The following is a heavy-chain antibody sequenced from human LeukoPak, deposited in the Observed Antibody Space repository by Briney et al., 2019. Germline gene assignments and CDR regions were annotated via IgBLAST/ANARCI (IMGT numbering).Heavy chain of an antibody. CDR1: GGSISSYY. Sequence: SETLSLTCTVSGGSISSYYWSWIRQPPGKGLEWIGYIYYSGSTNYNPSLKSRVTISVDMSKNQFSLKLSSVTAADTAVYYCARDSPALDYYYYGMDVWGQGTTVTVSS. CDR3: ARDSPALDYYYYGMDV. CDR2: IYYSGST. J-gene: IGHJ6*02. V-gene: IGHV4-59*01.